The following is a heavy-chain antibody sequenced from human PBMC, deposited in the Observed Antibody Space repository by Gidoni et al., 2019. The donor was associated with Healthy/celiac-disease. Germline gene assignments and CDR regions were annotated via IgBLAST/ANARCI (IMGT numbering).Heavy chain of an antibody. V-gene: IGHV3-43D*03. Sequence: EVQLVESGGVVVQPGGSLRLSCAAAGFTFDDYAMHWVCQAPGKGLEWVSLISWDGGSTYYADSVKGRFTISRDNSKNSLYLQMNSLRAEDTALYYCAKDMGGSVGYFDYWGQGTLVTVSS. D-gene: IGHD1-26*01. CDR1: GFTFDDYA. CDR2: ISWDGGST. J-gene: IGHJ4*02. CDR3: AKDMGGSVGYFDY.